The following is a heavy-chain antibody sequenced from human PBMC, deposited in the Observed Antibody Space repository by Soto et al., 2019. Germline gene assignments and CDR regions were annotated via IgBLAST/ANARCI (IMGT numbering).Heavy chain of an antibody. D-gene: IGHD5-18*01. CDR3: AKVGGYRYGWKDY. Sequence: EVQLLESGGGLVQPGGSLRLSCAASGFTFNNYAMSWVRQAPGKGLECVSALSGSGGSTYYADSVKGRFTISRDNSKNTLYLQMNSLRAEDTAVYYCAKVGGYRYGWKDYWGQGTLVTVSS. V-gene: IGHV3-23*01. CDR2: LSGSGGST. J-gene: IGHJ4*02. CDR1: GFTFNNYA.